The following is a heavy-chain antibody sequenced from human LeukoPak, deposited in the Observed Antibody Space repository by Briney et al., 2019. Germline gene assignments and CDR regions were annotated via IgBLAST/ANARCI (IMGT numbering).Heavy chain of an antibody. Sequence: SGTLSLTCAVYGGSFSDYYWSWIRQPPGKGLEWIGEINHSGSTNYNPSLKSRVTMSVDTSKNQFSLKLSSVTAADTAVYYCARDRGTWNDDGFDYWGQGTLVTVSP. V-gene: IGHV4-34*01. D-gene: IGHD1-1*01. CDR1: GGSFSDYY. CDR2: INHSGST. CDR3: ARDRGTWNDDGFDY. J-gene: IGHJ4*02.